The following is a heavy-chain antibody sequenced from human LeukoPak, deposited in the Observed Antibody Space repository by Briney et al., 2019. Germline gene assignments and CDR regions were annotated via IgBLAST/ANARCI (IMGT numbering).Heavy chain of an antibody. V-gene: IGHV1-2*06. CDR1: GYTFTGYY. Sequence: ASVKVSCKASGYTFTGYYMHWVRQAPGQGLEWMGRINPNSGDTNYAQKFQGRVTMTRDTSISTAYMELSRLRSDDTAVYYCARVVVVVAAHFDYWGQGTLVTVSS. D-gene: IGHD2-15*01. CDR2: INPNSGDT. J-gene: IGHJ4*02. CDR3: ARVVVVVAAHFDY.